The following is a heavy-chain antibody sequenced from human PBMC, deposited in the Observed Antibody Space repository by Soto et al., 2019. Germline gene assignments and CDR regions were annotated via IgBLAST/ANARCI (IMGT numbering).Heavy chain of an antibody. D-gene: IGHD1-26*01. V-gene: IGHV3-21*01. Sequence: GGSLRLSCAASGVTFSSYSMNWVRQAPGKGLEWVSSISSSSSYIYYADSVKGRFTISSNNAKNSLDLQMNSLRAEDTAVYYCARVPYSGSYEFDYWGQGTLVTVSS. CDR2: ISSSSSYI. CDR3: ARVPYSGSYEFDY. CDR1: GVTFSSYS. J-gene: IGHJ4*02.